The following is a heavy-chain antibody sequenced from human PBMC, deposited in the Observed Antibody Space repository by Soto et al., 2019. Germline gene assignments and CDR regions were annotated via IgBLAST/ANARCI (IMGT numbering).Heavy chain of an antibody. D-gene: IGHD1-20*01. CDR2: VSHSGST. V-gene: IGHV4-31*03. CDR1: GDSISSGGYY. CDR3: ARDRGIGMDV. J-gene: IGHJ6*02. Sequence: QVQLQESGPGLVKPSQTLSLTCTVSGDSISSGGYYWNWIRQHPGKGLEWIGYVSHSGSTRYNSSLWSRLSISVDTSKNQFSLKLSSVTAADTAVHCCARDRGIGMDVWGQGTTVTVSS.